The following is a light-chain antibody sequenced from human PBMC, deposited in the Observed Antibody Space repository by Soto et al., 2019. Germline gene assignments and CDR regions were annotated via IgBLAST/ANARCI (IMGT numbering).Light chain of an antibody. CDR1: QSVSSY. J-gene: IGKJ2*01. Sequence: EIVLTQSPATLSLSPGDRATLSCRASQSVSSYLAWYQQKPGQAPRLLIYDASNRATGIPARFSGSGSGTDFTLTSSSLEPEDVAVYYCQRRSNWPRTFGQGTKLEIK. CDR3: QRRSNWPRT. CDR2: DAS. V-gene: IGKV3-11*01.